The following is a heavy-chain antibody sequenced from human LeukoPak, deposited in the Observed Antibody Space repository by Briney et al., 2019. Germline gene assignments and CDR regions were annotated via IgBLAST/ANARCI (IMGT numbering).Heavy chain of an antibody. CDR2: VYPGDSDT. Sequence: GESLKISCKGSGYAFTKYWIHWVRQMPGKGMEWMGNVYPGDSDTRYSPSFQGQVTISADKSITTTYLQWNSLKASDTAIYYCARQLDYGGFGAFGTWGQGTMVTVSS. CDR1: GYAFTKYW. V-gene: IGHV5-51*01. CDR3: ARQLDYGGFGAFGT. J-gene: IGHJ3*02. D-gene: IGHD4-23*01.